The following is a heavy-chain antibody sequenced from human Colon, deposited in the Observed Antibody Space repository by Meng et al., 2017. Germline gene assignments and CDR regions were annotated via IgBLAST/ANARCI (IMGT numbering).Heavy chain of an antibody. Sequence: QGQLQVPGPGLVKSSGTLSLTWDVSGGSIRNDKWWSWVRQAPGKGLEWIGEIYHSGRTNYNPSVKSRVSMSVDKSQNHFSLRLSSVTAADTAVYYCARSPYSGSALPFFDYWGQGSLVTVSS. CDR3: ARSPYSGSALPFFDY. CDR2: IYHSGRT. V-gene: IGHV4-4*02. J-gene: IGHJ4*02. D-gene: IGHD1-26*01. CDR1: GGSIRNDKW.